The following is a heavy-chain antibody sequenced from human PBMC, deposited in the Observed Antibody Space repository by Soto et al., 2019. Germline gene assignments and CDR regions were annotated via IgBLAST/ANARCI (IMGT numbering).Heavy chain of an antibody. CDR2: IYYSGST. CDR3: ARVGYSGYVIAY. Sequence: SETLSLTCTVSGGSISSSSYYWSWIRQPPVKGLEWIGYIYYSGSTNYNPSLQSRVTISVDTSKNQFSLRLSSVTAADTAVYYCARVGYSGYVIAYWGQGTLVTVSS. J-gene: IGHJ4*02. CDR1: GGSISSSSYY. D-gene: IGHD5-12*01. V-gene: IGHV4-61*01.